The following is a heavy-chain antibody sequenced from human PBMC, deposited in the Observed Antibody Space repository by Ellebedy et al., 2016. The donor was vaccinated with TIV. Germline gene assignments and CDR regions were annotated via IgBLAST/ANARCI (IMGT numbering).Heavy chain of an antibody. D-gene: IGHD6-19*01. CDR1: ASSTSGNN. CDR2: IFYSGST. J-gene: IGHJ4*02. Sequence: MPSETLSLTCTVSASSTSGNNWRWILQTPGSGLEWIGHIFYSGSTKYNPSLKSRVTISEDRSKNQFFLKLSYVTAADTAVYYCARRDDGWYGIDYWGQGTLVTVSS. CDR3: ARRDDGWYGIDY. V-gene: IGHV4-59*08.